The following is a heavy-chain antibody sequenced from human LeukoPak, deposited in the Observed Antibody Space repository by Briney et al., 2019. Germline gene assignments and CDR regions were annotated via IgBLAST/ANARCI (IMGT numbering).Heavy chain of an antibody. J-gene: IGHJ5*02. CDR2: MNPNSGNT. CDR1: GYTFTSYD. Sequence: ASVKVSCKASGYTFTSYDINWVRQATGQELEWMGWMNPNSGNTGYAQKFQGRVTMTRNTSISTAYMELSSLRSEDTAVYYCARERWRQWLVRYNWFDPWGQGTLVTVSS. D-gene: IGHD6-19*01. V-gene: IGHV1-8*01. CDR3: ARERWRQWLVRYNWFDP.